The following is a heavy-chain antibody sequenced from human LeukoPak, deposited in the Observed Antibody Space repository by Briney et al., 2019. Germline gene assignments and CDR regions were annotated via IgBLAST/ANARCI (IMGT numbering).Heavy chain of an antibody. J-gene: IGHJ5*02. V-gene: IGHV4-59*01. CDR2: IYYSGSA. Sequence: PSETLSLTCTVSGGSISSYYWSWIRQPPGKGLEWLGYIYYSGSANYNPSLKSRVTISVDTSKNQFSLKLSSVTAADTAVYYCARYHTGDYVRYWFDPWGQGTPVTVSS. D-gene: IGHD4-17*01. CDR3: ARYHTGDYVRYWFDP. CDR1: GGSISSYY.